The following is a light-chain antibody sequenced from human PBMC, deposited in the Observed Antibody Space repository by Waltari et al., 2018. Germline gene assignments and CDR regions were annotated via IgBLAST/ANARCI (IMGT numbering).Light chain of an antibody. CDR3: QHYVRLPVT. Sequence: EIVLTQSPGTLSLSPGERATLSCRASQSVSRALAWYQQNPGQAPRLLIYATSSRATGIPDRFSGSGSGTDFSLTISRLEPEDFAVYYCQHYVRLPVTFGQGTKVEIK. CDR1: QSVSRA. V-gene: IGKV3-20*01. J-gene: IGKJ1*01. CDR2: ATS.